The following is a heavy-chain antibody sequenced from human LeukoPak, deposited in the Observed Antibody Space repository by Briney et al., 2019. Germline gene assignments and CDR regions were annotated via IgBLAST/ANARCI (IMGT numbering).Heavy chain of an antibody. CDR1: GGSISSGGYY. CDR3: ARGLRALRYCSSTSCYTRWFDP. D-gene: IGHD2-2*02. CDR2: IYYSGST. J-gene: IGHJ5*02. V-gene: IGHV4-31*11. Sequence: PSQTLSLTCAVSGGSISSGGYYWSWIRQHPGKGLEWIGYIYYSGSTNYNPSLKSRVTISVDTSKNQFSLKLSSVTAADTAVYYCARGLRALRYCSSTSCYTRWFDPWGQGTLVTVSS.